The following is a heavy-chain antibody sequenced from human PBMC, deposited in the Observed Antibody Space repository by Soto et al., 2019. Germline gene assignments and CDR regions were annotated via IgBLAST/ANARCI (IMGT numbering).Heavy chain of an antibody. D-gene: IGHD4-4*01. V-gene: IGHV1-2*02. CDR3: ARGDYSNFDY. J-gene: IGHJ4*02. CDR1: GYTFTGYY. CDR2: TNPNSGGT. Sequence: GASEQVSCRASGYTFTGYYMHWVRQAPGQGLEWMGWTNPNSGGTNYAQKFQGRVTMTRDTSISTAYMELSRLRSDDTAVYYCARGDYSNFDYWGQGTLVTVSS.